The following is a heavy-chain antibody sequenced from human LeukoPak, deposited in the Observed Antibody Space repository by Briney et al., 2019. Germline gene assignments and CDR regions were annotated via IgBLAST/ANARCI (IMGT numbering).Heavy chain of an antibody. V-gene: IGHV4-34*01. Sequence: SETLSLTCAVYGGSFSGYYWSWIRQPPGKGLEWIGEINHSGSTDYNPSLKSRVTISVDTSKNQFSLKLSSVTAADTAVYYCARGIYDFWSGYFFDYWGQGTLVTVSS. CDR1: GGSFSGYY. D-gene: IGHD3-3*01. CDR2: INHSGST. CDR3: ARGIYDFWSGYFFDY. J-gene: IGHJ4*02.